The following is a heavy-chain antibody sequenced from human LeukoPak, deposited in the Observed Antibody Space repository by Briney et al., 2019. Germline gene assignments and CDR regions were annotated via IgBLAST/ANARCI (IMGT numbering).Heavy chain of an antibody. Sequence: GESLRLSCAASGFSFSSYGMHWVRQAPGKGLEWVSAISGSGGSTYYADSVKGRFTISRDNSKNTLYLQMNSLRAEDTAVYYCAKLWFGELLYTDWGQGTLVTVSS. CDR1: GFSFSSYG. V-gene: IGHV3-23*01. CDR2: ISGSGGST. CDR3: AKLWFGELLYTD. J-gene: IGHJ4*02. D-gene: IGHD3-10*01.